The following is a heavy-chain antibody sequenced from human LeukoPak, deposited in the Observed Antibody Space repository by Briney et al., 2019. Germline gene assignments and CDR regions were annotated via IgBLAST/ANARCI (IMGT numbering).Heavy chain of an antibody. V-gene: IGHV1-69*13. CDR2: IIPIFGTA. CDR1: GGTVSSYA. Sequence: GASVKVSCKASGGTVSSYAISWVRQAPGQGLEWMGGIIPIFGTANYAQKFQGRVTITADESTSTAYMELSSLRSEDTAVYYCARSRGKGAFDFWGQGTMVTVSS. D-gene: IGHD3-10*01. J-gene: IGHJ3*01. CDR3: ARSRGKGAFDF.